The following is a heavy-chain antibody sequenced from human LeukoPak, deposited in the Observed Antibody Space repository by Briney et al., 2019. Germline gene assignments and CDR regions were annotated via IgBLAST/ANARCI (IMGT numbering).Heavy chain of an antibody. J-gene: IGHJ5*02. V-gene: IGHV3-43*01. CDR2: LSWDGGSR. D-gene: IGHD3-3*02. Sequence: GGSLRLSCVASGFTFNDYSMHWVRQPPGKGLEWVSLLSWDGGSRYYADSVRGRFTISKDNSKNSLYLQMNSLTTEDTALYYCAKDISKRGLAIADHWGQGTLVTVSS. CDR3: AKDISKRGLAIADH. CDR1: GFTFNDYS.